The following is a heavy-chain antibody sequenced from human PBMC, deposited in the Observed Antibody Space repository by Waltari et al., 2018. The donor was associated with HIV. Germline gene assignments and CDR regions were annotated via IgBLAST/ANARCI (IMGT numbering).Heavy chain of an antibody. Sequence: QVQLVQSGAEVKKPGASVKVSCKASGYTFSNYGISWVRQAPGQGLEWMGWITAYNGNTNYALKLQGRVTMTTDTSTSTAYMELRRLRSDDTAVYYCARGWDTLTDYYTVDYWGQGTLVTVSS. CDR1: GYTFSNYG. J-gene: IGHJ4*02. V-gene: IGHV1-18*01. D-gene: IGHD3-9*01. CDR3: ARGWDTLTDYYTVDY. CDR2: ITAYNGNT.